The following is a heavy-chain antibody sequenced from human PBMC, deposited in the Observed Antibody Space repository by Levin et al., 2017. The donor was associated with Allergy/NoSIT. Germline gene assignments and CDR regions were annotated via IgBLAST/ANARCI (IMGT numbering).Heavy chain of an antibody. CDR3: ARGRGTGTYFDY. D-gene: IGHD1-1*01. CDR1: GGSFSGYY. CDR2: INHSGST. J-gene: IGHJ4*02. Sequence: KSGGSLRLSCAVYGGSFSGYYWSWIRQPPGKGLEWIGEINHSGSTNYNPSLKSRVTISVDTSKNQFSLKLSSVTAADTAVYYCARGRGTGTYFDYWGQGTLVTVSS. V-gene: IGHV4-34*01.